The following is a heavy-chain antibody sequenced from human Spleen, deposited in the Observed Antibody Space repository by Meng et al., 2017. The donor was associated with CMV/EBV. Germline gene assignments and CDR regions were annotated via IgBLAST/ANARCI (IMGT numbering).Heavy chain of an antibody. CDR2: ISYDGSNK. J-gene: IGHJ6*02. CDR3: ARDLPHDNSYGMDV. Sequence: GGSLRLSCAASGFTFSSYAMHWVRQAPGKGLEWVAVISYDGSNKYYADSVKGRFTISRDNSENTLYLQMNSLRAEDTAVYYCARDLPHDNSYGMDVWGQGTTVTVSS. CDR1: GFTFSSYA. V-gene: IGHV3-30-3*01. D-gene: IGHD5-24*01.